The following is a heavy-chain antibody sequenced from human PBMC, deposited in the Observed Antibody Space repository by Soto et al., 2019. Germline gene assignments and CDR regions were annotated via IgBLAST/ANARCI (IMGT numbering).Heavy chain of an antibody. D-gene: IGHD2-2*01. J-gene: IGHJ6*02. V-gene: IGHV4-34*01. CDR2: INHSGST. CDR3: ARGWEDIVVVPAARAYYYGMDV. Sequence: QVQLQQWGAGLLKPSETLSLTCAVYGGSFSGYYWSWLRQPPGKGLEWIGEINHSGSTNYNPSLKSRVTISVDTSKNQFSLKLSSVTTADTAVYYCARGWEDIVVVPAARAYYYGMDVWGQGTTVTVSS. CDR1: GGSFSGYY.